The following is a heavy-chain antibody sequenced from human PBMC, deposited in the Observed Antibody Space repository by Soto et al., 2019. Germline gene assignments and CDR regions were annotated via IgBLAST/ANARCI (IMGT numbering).Heavy chain of an antibody. V-gene: IGHV5-10-1*01. Sequence: PGESLKISCKGSGYSFTTYWITWVRQMPGEGLEWMGRIDPSDSYTNYGPSFQGHVTFSADKSISTAYLQWSSLKASDTAMYYCGLKSGSPGDYYYGMDVWGQGTTVTV. D-gene: IGHD1-26*01. CDR2: IDPSDSYT. CDR3: GLKSGSPGDYYYGMDV. CDR1: GYSFTTYW. J-gene: IGHJ6*02.